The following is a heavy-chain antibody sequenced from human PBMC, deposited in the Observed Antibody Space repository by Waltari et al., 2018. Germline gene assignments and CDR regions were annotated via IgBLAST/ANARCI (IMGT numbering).Heavy chain of an antibody. V-gene: IGHV4-59*12. Sequence: QVQLQESGSGLVKPSGTLSLTCTVSVGSISNYYWSWIRQPPGAGLEWIGYISYSGSTKYNPPHKRRVIISTALATTQFAVKLNAGTVADSAVYYCARGEGVARGDYYYYYMDVWGKGTTVTVSS. CDR2: ISYSGST. D-gene: IGHD3-10*01. J-gene: IGHJ6*03. CDR3: ARGEGVARGDYYYYYMDV. CDR1: VGSISNYY.